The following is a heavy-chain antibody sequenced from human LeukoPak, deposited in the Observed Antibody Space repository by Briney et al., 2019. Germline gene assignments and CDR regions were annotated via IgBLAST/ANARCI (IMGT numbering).Heavy chain of an antibody. V-gene: IGHV3-7*04. CDR3: ARADYSNYVGWFDP. J-gene: IGHJ5*02. D-gene: IGHD4-11*01. CDR1: GFTFTYYW. CDR2: IKEDGSEK. Sequence: GGSLRLSCAASGFTFTYYWMSWVRQAPGKGLEWVANIKEDGSEKYYVDSVKGRFTISRDNAKTSLFLQMNSLRAEDTAVYYCARADYSNYVGWFDPWGQGTLVTVSS.